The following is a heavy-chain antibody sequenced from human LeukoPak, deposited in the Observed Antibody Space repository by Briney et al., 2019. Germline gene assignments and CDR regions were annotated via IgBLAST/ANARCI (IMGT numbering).Heavy chain of an antibody. Sequence: PGGSLRLSCGASDFSFRTYSMIWARQTPGTGVEWISYISSGGGVTHYAESVKGRFSISRDNAKNSLFLQMNRLKDEDTAVYYCARVGVGDWGSVWDHWGQGVRVTVSS. CDR3: ARVGVGDWGSVWDH. V-gene: IGHV3-48*02. J-gene: IGHJ4*02. CDR2: ISSGGGVT. D-gene: IGHD3-16*01. CDR1: DFSFRTYS.